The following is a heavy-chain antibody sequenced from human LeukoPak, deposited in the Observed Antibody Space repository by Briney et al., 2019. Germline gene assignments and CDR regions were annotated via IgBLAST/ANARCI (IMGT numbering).Heavy chain of an antibody. CDR3: ARVAPPLDDYIRGSFPYYFDY. D-gene: IGHD3-16*01. CDR2: ISDDGYST. Sequence: GGSLRLSCVGSGFNFMQYGMTWVRQAPGKGLEWVSGISDDGYSTYYADSVKGRFTISRDNSKNTLYLHMSSLRVEDTAVFYCARVAPPLDDYIRGSFPYYFDYWGQGTPVTVSS. J-gene: IGHJ4*02. CDR1: GFNFMQYG. V-gene: IGHV3-23*01.